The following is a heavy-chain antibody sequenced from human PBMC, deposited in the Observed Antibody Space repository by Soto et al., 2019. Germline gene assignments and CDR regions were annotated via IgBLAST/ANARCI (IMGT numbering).Heavy chain of an antibody. CDR3: ARDQGTVATFYYYFVMDV. Sequence: GGSLRLSCAASGFTLRSYGMHWIRQAPGKGLEWVAVIWYDGSNKYYADSVKGRFTISRDNSKNTLYLQMNSLRAEDTAVYYCARDQGTVATFYYYFVMDVWGQGTTVTVSS. CDR1: GFTLRSYG. J-gene: IGHJ6*02. CDR2: IWYDGSNK. D-gene: IGHD4-4*01. V-gene: IGHV3-33*01.